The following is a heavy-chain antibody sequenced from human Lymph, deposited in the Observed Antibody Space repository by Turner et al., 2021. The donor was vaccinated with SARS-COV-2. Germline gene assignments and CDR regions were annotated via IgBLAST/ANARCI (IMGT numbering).Heavy chain of an antibody. CDR3: AILRWLRGPIDY. D-gene: IGHD2-15*01. J-gene: IGHJ4*02. CDR1: GGSISSSSYY. V-gene: IGHV4-39*02. Sequence: QLQLQESGPGLVQPSETLSLTCTVSGGSISSSSYYWGWIRQPPGKGLEWIGSISYSVSTYYNPSLKSRVTISVDTSKNHFSLKLSSVTAADTALYYCAILRWLRGPIDYWGQGTLVTVSS. CDR2: ISYSVST.